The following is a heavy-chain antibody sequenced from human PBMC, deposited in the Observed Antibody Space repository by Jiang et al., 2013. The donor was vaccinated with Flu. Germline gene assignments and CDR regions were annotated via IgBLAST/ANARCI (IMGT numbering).Heavy chain of an antibody. D-gene: IGHD6-13*01. CDR2: TYYRSKWYN. CDR1: GDSVSSNSAA. V-gene: IGHV6-1*01. Sequence: SLTCAISGDSVSSNSAAWNWIRQSPSRGLEWLGRTYYRSKWYNDYAVSVKSRITINPDTSKNQFSLQLNSVTPEDTAVYYCARHKGFGAAAPRGNWFDPWGQGTLVTVSS. J-gene: IGHJ5*02. CDR3: ARHKGFGAAAPRGNWFDP.